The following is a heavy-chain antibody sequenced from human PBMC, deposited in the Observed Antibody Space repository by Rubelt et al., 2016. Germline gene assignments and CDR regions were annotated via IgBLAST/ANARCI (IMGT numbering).Heavy chain of an antibody. CDR1: GFTFSSYW. V-gene: IGHV3-7*03. D-gene: IGHD2-15*01. Sequence: EVQLVESGGGLVKPGGSLRLSCAASGFTFSSYWMSWVRQAPGKGMEWVANIKQDGSEKYYVDSVKGRFTIARDNAKNSLYLQMNSLRAEDTAVYYCARDDFGWYGRRYYFDYWGQGTLVTVSS. CDR2: IKQDGSEK. J-gene: IGHJ4*02. CDR3: ARDDFGWYGRRYYFDY.